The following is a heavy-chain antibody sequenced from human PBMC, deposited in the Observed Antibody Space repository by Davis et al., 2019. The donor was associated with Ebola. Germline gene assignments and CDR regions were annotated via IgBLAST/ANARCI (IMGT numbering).Heavy chain of an antibody. J-gene: IGHJ4*02. D-gene: IGHD3-22*01. CDR1: GYTFTSYY. CDR3: VRYYYHSTSLQPVFDY. V-gene: IGHV1-46*03. CDR2: INPSDGRT. Sequence: ASVKVSCKASGYTFTSYYIHWVRQAPGQGLEWMAIINPSDGRTSYAQKFQGRVTMTRDTSTSIFYMELRTLRSEDTAVYYCVRYYYHSTSLQPVFDYWGQGTLVTVSS.